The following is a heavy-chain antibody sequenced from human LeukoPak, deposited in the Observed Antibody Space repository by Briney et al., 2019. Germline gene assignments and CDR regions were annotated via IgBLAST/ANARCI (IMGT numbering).Heavy chain of an antibody. CDR2: INPNSGGT. CDR1: GYTFTGYY. Sequence: VKVSCKASGYTFTGYYMHWVRQAPRQGLEWMGWINPNSGGTNYAQKFQGRVTMTRDTSISTAYMELSRLRSDDTAVYYCARVMITFGGVIVAAFDYWGQGTLVTVSS. D-gene: IGHD3-16*02. V-gene: IGHV1-2*02. CDR3: ARVMITFGGVIVAAFDY. J-gene: IGHJ4*02.